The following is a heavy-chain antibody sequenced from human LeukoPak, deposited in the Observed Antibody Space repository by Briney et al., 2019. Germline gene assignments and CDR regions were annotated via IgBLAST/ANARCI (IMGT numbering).Heavy chain of an antibody. CDR3: AGDPTPPRYYYDSSGNAFDI. CDR1: GFTFSSYA. Sequence: GGSLRLSCAASGFTFSSYAMHWVRQAPGKGLEWVAVISYDGSNKYYADSVKGRFTISRDNSKNTLYLQMNSLRAEDTAVYYCAGDPTPPRYYYDSSGNAFDIRGQGTMVTVSS. D-gene: IGHD3-22*01. CDR2: ISYDGSNK. J-gene: IGHJ3*02. V-gene: IGHV3-30-3*01.